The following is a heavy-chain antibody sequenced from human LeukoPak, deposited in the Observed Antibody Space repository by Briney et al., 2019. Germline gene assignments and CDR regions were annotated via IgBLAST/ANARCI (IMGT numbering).Heavy chain of an antibody. Sequence: GGSLRLSCTASGFTFGDYAMNWVSQAPGKGLEWVSYISSSGSTIYYADSVKGRFTISRDNAKNSLYLQMNSLRAEDTAVYYCAELGITMIGGVWGKGTTVTISS. J-gene: IGHJ6*04. CDR1: GFTFGDYA. V-gene: IGHV3-48*03. CDR2: ISSSGSTI. D-gene: IGHD3-10*02. CDR3: AELGITMIGGV.